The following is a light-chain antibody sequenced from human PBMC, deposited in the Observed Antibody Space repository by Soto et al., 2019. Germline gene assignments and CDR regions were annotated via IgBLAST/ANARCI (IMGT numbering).Light chain of an antibody. CDR1: QDISRW. V-gene: IGKV1D-12*01. Sequence: DIQMTQSPSSVSASVGDRVTITCRASQDISRWLAWYQQKPGKAPKVLIYGAFNLQSGVPSRFRGSGSGTDFTLTISSLQPEDFATYYCQQANSFPITFGQGTRLDIK. CDR2: GAF. J-gene: IGKJ5*01. CDR3: QQANSFPIT.